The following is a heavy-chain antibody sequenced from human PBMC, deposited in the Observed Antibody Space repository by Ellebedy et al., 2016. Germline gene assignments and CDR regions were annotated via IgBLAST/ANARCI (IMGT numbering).Heavy chain of an antibody. CDR2: IKSKADGGTV. CDR3: CLRGPDY. V-gene: IGHV3-15*01. Sequence: GESLKISXAASGFTFSYAWMSWVRRAPGKGLEWVGRIKSKADGGTVEYAAPVKGRFTISRDDSKNTLYLQVNSLRTEDTAVYYCCLRGPDYWGQGTLVTVSS. J-gene: IGHJ4*02. CDR1: GFTFSYAW. D-gene: IGHD5-12*01.